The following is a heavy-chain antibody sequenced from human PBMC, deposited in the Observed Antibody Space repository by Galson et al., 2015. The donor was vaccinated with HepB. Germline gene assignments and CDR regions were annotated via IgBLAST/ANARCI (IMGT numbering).Heavy chain of an antibody. CDR1: GFMFSSYW. CDR3: ARDHPYDFWSGRLDV. V-gene: IGHV3-7*03. J-gene: IGHJ6*04. D-gene: IGHD3-3*01. CDR2: IKTDGSET. Sequence: SLRLSCAASGFMFSSYWMTWVRQAPGQGLEWVANIKTDGSETYYVDSVQGRFSIYRDNDKNSLFLQMNSLRAEDTAVYYCARDHPYDFWSGRLDVWGKGTTVTVSS.